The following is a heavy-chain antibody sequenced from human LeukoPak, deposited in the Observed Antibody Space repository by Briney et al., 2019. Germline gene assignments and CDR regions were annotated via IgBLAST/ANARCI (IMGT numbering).Heavy chain of an antibody. J-gene: IGHJ6*03. CDR3: ARGQPSGVVVPAAPYYYMDV. D-gene: IGHD2-2*01. CDR2: INHSGST. V-gene: IGHV4-38-2*02. Sequence: KPSETLSLTCTVSGYSISSGYYWGWIRQPPGKGLEWIGEINHSGSTNYNPSLKSRVTISVDTSKNQFSLKLSSVTAADTAVYYCARGQPSGVVVPAAPYYYMDVWGKGTTVTVSS. CDR1: GYSISSGYY.